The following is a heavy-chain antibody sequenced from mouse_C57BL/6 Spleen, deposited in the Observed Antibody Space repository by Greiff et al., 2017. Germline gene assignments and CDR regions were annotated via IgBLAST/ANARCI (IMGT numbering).Heavy chain of an antibody. CDR1: GYTFTEYT. D-gene: IGHD2-4*01. J-gene: IGHJ2*01. CDR3: ARHEEGDYDERSFDY. V-gene: IGHV1-62-2*01. CDR2: FYPGSGSI. Sequence: QVQLKASGAELVKPGASVKLSCKASGYTFTEYTIHWVKQRSGQGLEWIGWFYPGSGSIKYNEKFKDKATLTADKSSSTVYMELSRLTSEDSAVYFCARHEEGDYDERSFDYWGQGTTLTVSS.